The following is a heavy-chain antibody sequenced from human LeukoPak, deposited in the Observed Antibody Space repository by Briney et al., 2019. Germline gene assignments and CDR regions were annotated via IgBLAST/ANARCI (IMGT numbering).Heavy chain of an antibody. CDR2: ISGSGGTI. J-gene: IGHJ4*02. CDR1: GFPYSGYA. Sequence: GGSLRLSCAASGFPYSGYALNWVRQAPGKWLEWVSAISGSGGTIFYSDSVKGRFTISRDHSKNTLYLQMNSLRAEDTAVYYCAKVLGSRIAVSDPFDYWGQGTLVTVSS. CDR3: AKVLGSRIAVSDPFDY. D-gene: IGHD2-21*01. V-gene: IGHV3-23*01.